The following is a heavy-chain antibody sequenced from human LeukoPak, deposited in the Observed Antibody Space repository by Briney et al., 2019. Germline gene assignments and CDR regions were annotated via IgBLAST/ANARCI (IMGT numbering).Heavy chain of an antibody. Sequence: SETLSLTCTVSGGSISSYYWSWIRQPPGKGLEWIGYIYYSGSTNYNPSLKSRVTISVDTSKNQFSLKLSSVTAADTAVYYCASGGYYDYVWGSYRYDYWGQGTLVTVSS. D-gene: IGHD3-16*02. CDR2: IYYSGST. CDR3: ASGGYYDYVWGSYRYDY. CDR1: GGSISSYY. J-gene: IGHJ4*02. V-gene: IGHV4-59*01.